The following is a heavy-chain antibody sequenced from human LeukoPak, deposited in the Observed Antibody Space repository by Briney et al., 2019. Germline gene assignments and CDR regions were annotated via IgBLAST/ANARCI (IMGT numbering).Heavy chain of an antibody. J-gene: IGHJ5*02. Sequence: GGSLRLSCAASGFTFINYDMYWVRQAPGKGLEWVTFIRYDGSNKFYADSVKGRFTISRDNSKNTLYLLMKSPQADDTAVYYCARANMVRGVGSFFDRNWFDPWGQGTLVTVSS. CDR2: IRYDGSNK. V-gene: IGHV3-30*02. CDR3: ARANMVRGVGSFFDRNWFDP. CDR1: GFTFINYD. D-gene: IGHD3-10*01.